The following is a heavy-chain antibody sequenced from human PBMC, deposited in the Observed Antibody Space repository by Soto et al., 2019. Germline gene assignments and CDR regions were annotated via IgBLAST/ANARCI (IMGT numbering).Heavy chain of an antibody. CDR3: ARHPYTPFGLISGWYGSAFDI. CDR2: MNPNSGNT. J-gene: IGHJ3*02. D-gene: IGHD6-19*01. V-gene: IGHV1-8*01. CDR1: GYTFTSFD. Sequence: GASVKVSCKASGYTFTSFDINWVRQATGQGLEWMGWMNPNSGNTGYAQKFQGRVTMTRNTSISTAYMELSSLRSEDTAVYYCARHPYTPFGLISGWYGSAFDIWGQGTMVTVSS.